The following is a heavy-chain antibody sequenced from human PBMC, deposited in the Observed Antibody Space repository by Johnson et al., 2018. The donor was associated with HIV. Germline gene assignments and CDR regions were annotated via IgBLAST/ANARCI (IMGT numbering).Heavy chain of an antibody. CDR3: ARATDQRLDAFDI. J-gene: IGHJ3*02. CDR1: GFTFSSYW. D-gene: IGHD6-25*01. V-gene: IGHV3-7*02. Sequence: VQLVESGGGLVQPGGSLRLSCAASGFTFSSYWMSWVRQAPGKGLEWVANIKQDGSNQYYADSVKGRFTICRDNSKNTLYLQMNSLRAEDTAVYYCARATDQRLDAFDIWGQGTMVTVSS. CDR2: IKQDGSNQ.